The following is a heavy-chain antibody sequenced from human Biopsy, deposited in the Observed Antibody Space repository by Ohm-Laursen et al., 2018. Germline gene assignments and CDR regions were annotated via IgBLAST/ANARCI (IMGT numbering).Heavy chain of an antibody. CDR1: GGSLNFYY. D-gene: IGHD3-16*01. CDR2: MYYSGST. J-gene: IGHJ4*02. V-gene: IGHV4-59*01. CDR3: VRGRSPATY. Sequence: SETLSLTCTVSGGSLNFYYWSWIRQPPGKGLEWIGYMYYSGSTKCSPSLKNRVTVSFDTSRNQFSLKLTSMTPADTAVYYCVRGRSPATYWGQGALVIVSS.